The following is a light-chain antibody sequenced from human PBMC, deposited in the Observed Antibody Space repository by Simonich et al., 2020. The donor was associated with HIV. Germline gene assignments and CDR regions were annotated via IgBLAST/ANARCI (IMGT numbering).Light chain of an antibody. Sequence: SYELTQPPSVSVSPGQTARITCSGDALPKQYAYWYQQKPGQAPVLVIYKDTERPSGIPERFSGSSSGTTVTLTISGGQAEDEADYYCQSADTSGTYWVFGGGTKLTV. V-gene: IGLV3-25*03. J-gene: IGLJ3*02. CDR2: KDT. CDR3: QSADTSGTYWV. CDR1: ALPKQY.